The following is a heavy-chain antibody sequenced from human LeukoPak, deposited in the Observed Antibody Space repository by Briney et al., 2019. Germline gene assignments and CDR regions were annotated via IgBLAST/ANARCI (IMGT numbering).Heavy chain of an antibody. CDR1: GFTFSSYW. Sequence: GGSLRLSCAASGFTFSSYWMHWVRQAPGKGLVWVSRINSDGSSTSYADSVKGRFTISRDNAKNTLYLQMNSLRAEVTAVYYCAREEKLMVYAIEDYWGQGTLVTVSS. CDR2: INSDGSST. V-gene: IGHV3-74*01. CDR3: AREEKLMVYAIEDY. D-gene: IGHD2-8*01. J-gene: IGHJ4*02.